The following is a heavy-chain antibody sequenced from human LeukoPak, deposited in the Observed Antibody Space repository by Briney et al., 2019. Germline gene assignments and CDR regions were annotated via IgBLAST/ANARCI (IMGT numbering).Heavy chain of an antibody. Sequence: PSETLSLTCTVSGGSISSYYRSWIRQPPGKGLEWIGYIYYSGSTNYNPSLKSRVTISVDTSKNQFSLKLSSVTAADTAVYYCARHAYFNSGSYWDYWGQGTLVTVSS. CDR1: GGSISSYY. CDR3: ARHAYFNSGSYWDY. CDR2: IYYSGST. V-gene: IGHV4-59*08. J-gene: IGHJ4*02. D-gene: IGHD1-26*01.